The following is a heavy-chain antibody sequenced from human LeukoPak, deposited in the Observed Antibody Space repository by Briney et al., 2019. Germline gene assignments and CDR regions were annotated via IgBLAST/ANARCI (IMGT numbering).Heavy chain of an antibody. CDR2: ISYDVGKK. Sequence: PGGSLRLSCAASGFTFSSYGMHWVRKAPGKGLEGVAVISYDVGKKYYADSVKGRFTISRDNSKNTLYLQMNSLRAEDTAVYYCAKDDYYDTSGYRDWGQGTLVTVSS. CDR3: AKDDYYDTSGYRD. CDR1: GFTFSSYG. V-gene: IGHV3-30*18. D-gene: IGHD3-22*01. J-gene: IGHJ4*02.